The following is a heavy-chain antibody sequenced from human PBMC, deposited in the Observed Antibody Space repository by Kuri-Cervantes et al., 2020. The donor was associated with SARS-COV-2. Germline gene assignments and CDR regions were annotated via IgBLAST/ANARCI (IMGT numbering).Heavy chain of an antibody. V-gene: IGHV3-23*01. CDR3: AKDLGRPNWFDP. CDR1: GFTFSSYA. Sequence: LSLTCAASGFTFSSYAMSWVRQAPGKGLEWVSAISGSGGSTYYADSVKGRFTISRDNSKNTLYLQMNSLRAEDTAVYYCAKDLGRPNWFDPWGLGTLVTVSS. CDR2: ISGSGGST. J-gene: IGHJ5*02.